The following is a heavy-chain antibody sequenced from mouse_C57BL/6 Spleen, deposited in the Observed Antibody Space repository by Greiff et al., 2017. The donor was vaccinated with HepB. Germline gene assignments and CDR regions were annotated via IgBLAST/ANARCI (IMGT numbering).Heavy chain of an antibody. J-gene: IGHJ2*01. CDR2: IYPGDGDT. D-gene: IGHD1-1*01. CDR3: ARPDYYGSSLYYFDY. Sequence: QVHVKQSGPELVKPGASVKISCKASGYAFSSSWMNWVKQRPGKGLEWIGRIYPGDGDTNYNGKFKGKATLTADKSSSTAYMQLSSLTSEDSAVYFCARPDYYGSSLYYFDYWGQGTTLTVSS. V-gene: IGHV1-82*01. CDR1: GYAFSSSW.